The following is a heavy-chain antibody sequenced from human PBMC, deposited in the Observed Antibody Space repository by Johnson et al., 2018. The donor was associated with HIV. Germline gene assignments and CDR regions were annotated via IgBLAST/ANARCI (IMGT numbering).Heavy chain of an antibody. D-gene: IGHD1-26*01. CDR2: IKSITDGGTT. CDR1: GFTFSNAW. J-gene: IGHJ3*02. CDR3: TTESSGSYYSPSDAVDI. V-gene: IGHV3-15*01. Sequence: VQLVESGGGLVKPGGSLRLSCAASGFTFSNAWMSWVRQAPGKGLEWIGRIKSITDGGTTDYATPVKGRFTIARDDSKNTLYLQMNSLRTEYTAVYYCTTESSGSYYSPSDAVDIWGQGTMVTVSS.